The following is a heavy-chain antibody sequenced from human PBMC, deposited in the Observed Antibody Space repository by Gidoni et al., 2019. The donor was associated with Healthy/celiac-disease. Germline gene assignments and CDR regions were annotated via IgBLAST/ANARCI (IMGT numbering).Heavy chain of an antibody. Sequence: QMQLVQSGPAVKKPEPSVQVSCTASGFTFTSSAMQWVRQARGQRLEWIGWIVVGSGNTNYAQKFQERVTITRDMSTSTAYMELSSMRSEDTAVYYCASFGYQYGMDVWGQGTTVTVSS. CDR3: ASFGYQYGMDV. V-gene: IGHV1-58*02. CDR1: GFTFTSSA. J-gene: IGHJ6*02. D-gene: IGHD2-2*01. CDR2: IVVGSGNT.